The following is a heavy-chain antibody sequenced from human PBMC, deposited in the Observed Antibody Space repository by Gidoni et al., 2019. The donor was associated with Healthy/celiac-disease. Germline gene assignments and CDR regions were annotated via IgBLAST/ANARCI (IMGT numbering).Heavy chain of an antibody. CDR2: ISWNSGSI. D-gene: IGHD4-17*01. J-gene: IGHJ4*02. CDR1: GFTFDDYA. Sequence: EVQLVESGGGLVQPGRSLRLSCAASGFTFDDYAMHWVRQAPGKGLEWVSGISWNSGSIGYADSVKGRFTISRDNAKNSLYLQMNSLRAEDTALYYCAKEFGDYGRPLDYWGQGTLVTVSS. CDR3: AKEFGDYGRPLDY. V-gene: IGHV3-9*01.